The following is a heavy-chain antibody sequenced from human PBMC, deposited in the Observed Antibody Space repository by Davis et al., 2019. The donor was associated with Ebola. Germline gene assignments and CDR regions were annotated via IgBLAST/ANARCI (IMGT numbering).Heavy chain of an antibody. CDR1: GFTFSSYW. D-gene: IGHD3-10*01. V-gene: IGHV3-74*01. J-gene: IGHJ5*02. CDR2: INSDGSST. Sequence: PGGSLRLSCAASGFTFSSYWMHWVRQAPGKGLVWVSRINSDGSSTSYADSVKGRFTISRDNAKNTLYLQMNSLRAEDTAVYYCARLHYYGSGSYYARYNWFDPWGQGTLVTVSS. CDR3: ARLHYYGSGSYYARYNWFDP.